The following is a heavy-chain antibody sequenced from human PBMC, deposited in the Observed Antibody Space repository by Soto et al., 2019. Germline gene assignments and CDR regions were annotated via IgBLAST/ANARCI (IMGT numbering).Heavy chain of an antibody. J-gene: IGHJ4*02. CDR2: INPSGGST. CDR3: ARDGVPWSYSGNRPCYFDY. CDR1: GYTFTNYY. V-gene: IGHV1-46*01. Sequence: ASVKVSCKASGYTFTNYYMHWVRQAPGQGLEWMGIINPSGGSTSYAQKFQDRVIMTRDTSTSTVYMELSSLRSEDTAVYYCARDGVPWSYSGNRPCYFDYWGQGIMVTVYS. D-gene: IGHD6-13*01.